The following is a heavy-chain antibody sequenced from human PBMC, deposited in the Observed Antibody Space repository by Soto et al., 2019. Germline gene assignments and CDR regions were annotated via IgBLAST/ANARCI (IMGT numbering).Heavy chain of an antibody. J-gene: IGHJ1*01. CDR1: GYTFTGYY. CDR2: INPNSGGT. D-gene: IGHD3-3*01. CDR3: ARTPWSGYPLQH. Sequence: QVQLVQSGAEVKKPGASVKVSCKASGYTFTGYYMHWVRQAPGQGLEWMGWINPNSGGTNYAQNFQGRVTMTRDTSISTAHMELSRLRSDDTAVYYCARTPWSGYPLQHWGQGTLVTASS. V-gene: IGHV1-2*02.